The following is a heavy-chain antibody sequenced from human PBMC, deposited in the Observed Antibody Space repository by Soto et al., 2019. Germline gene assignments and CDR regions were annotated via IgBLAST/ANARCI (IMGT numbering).Heavy chain of an antibody. V-gene: IGHV4-59*12. CDR3: ARTPYYDFWSGYYRTYYGMDV. Sequence: PSETLSLTCTVSGDSIRSYYWTWIRQPPGKGLELIGYIYYSGSTRYNPSLKSRVTISVDTSKNQFSLKLSSVTAADTAVYYCARTPYYDFWSGYYRTYYGMDVWGQGTTVTVSS. CDR2: IYYSGST. CDR1: GDSIRSYY. J-gene: IGHJ6*02. D-gene: IGHD3-3*01.